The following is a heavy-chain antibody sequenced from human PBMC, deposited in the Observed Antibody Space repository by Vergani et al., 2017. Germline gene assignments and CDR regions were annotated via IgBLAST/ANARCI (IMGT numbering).Heavy chain of an antibody. D-gene: IGHD6-19*01. CDR2: IYYSGST. V-gene: IGHV4-39*01. CDR3: ARHSTVKWLVKLGWIYP. Sequence: QLQLQESGPGLVKPSATLSLTCSVSGASIRSSNYYWGWIRQPPGKGLEWIASIYYSGSTYYNPSLKSRVTISVDTSKNQFSLKLSSVTAADTAVYFCARHSTVKWLVKLGWIYPWGQGILVTVSS. J-gene: IGHJ5*02. CDR1: GASIRSSNYY.